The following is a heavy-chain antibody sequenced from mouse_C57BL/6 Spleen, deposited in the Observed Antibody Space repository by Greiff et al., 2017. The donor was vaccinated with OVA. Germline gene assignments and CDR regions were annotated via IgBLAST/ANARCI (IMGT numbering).Heavy chain of an antibody. CDR2: INPNNGGT. Sequence: VQLQQSGPELVKPGASVKIPCKASGYTFTDYNMDWVKQSHGKSLEWIGDINPNNGGTIYNQKFKGKATLTVDTSSSTAYMELRSLTSEDTAVYDCARRDGYAYAMDYWGQGTSVTVSS. CDR1: GYTFTDYN. CDR3: ARRDGYAYAMDY. J-gene: IGHJ4*01. D-gene: IGHD2-2*01. V-gene: IGHV1-18*01.